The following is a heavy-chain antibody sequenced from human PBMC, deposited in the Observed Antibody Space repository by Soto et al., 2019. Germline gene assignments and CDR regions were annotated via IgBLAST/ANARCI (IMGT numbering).Heavy chain of an antibody. CDR3: ARGRSGSFDY. CDR2: IYNSGST. D-gene: IGHD1-26*01. CDR1: GGSISSYY. Sequence: QVQLQESGPGLVKPSETLSLTCTVSGGSISSYYWTWIRQPPGKGLEWIGYIYNSGSTNYNPSLKSRVTISGGTSNTQLSLKLSSVTAADTAVYYCARGRSGSFDYWGQGTLVTVSS. J-gene: IGHJ4*02. V-gene: IGHV4-59*01.